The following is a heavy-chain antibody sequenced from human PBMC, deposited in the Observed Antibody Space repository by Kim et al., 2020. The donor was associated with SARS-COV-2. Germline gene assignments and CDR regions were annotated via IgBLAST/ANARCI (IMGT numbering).Heavy chain of an antibody. CDR3: AKVRLQQLVPGSFDY. V-gene: IGHV3-23*01. Sequence: GGSLRLSCAASGFTFSSYAMSWVRQAPGKGLEWVSAISGSGGSTYHADSVKGRFTISRDNSKNTLYLQMNSLRAEDTAVYYCAKVRLQQLVPGSFDYWGQGTLVTVSS. D-gene: IGHD6-13*01. CDR2: ISGSGGST. CDR1: GFTFSSYA. J-gene: IGHJ4*02.